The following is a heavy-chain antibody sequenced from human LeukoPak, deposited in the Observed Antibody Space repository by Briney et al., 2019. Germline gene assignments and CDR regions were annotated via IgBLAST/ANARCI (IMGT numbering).Heavy chain of an antibody. V-gene: IGHV4-31*03. CDR3: ASSPPMVREVIYGWFDP. Sequence: SETLSLTCTVSGGSISSGGYYWSWIRQHPGKGLEWIGYIYYSGSTYYNPSLESRVTISVDTSKNQFSLKLSSVTAADTAVYYCASSPPMVREVIYGWFDPWGQGTLVTVSS. J-gene: IGHJ5*02. CDR2: IYYSGST. D-gene: IGHD3-10*01. CDR1: GGSISSGGYY.